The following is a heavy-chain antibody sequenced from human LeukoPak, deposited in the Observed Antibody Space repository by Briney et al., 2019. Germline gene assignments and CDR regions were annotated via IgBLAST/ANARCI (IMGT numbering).Heavy chain of an antibody. CDR2: TYYRSKWYN. J-gene: IGHJ4*02. V-gene: IGHV6-1*01. CDR3: ARSAVAGPHDY. CDR1: GDSVSSNSAA. D-gene: IGHD6-19*01. Sequence: SQTLSLTCAISGDSVSSNSAAWNSIRQSPSRGLEWLGRTYYRSKWYNDYAVSVKRPITITPDTSKSQFSLQLNSVTPEDTAAYYCARSAVAGPHDYSGQGTLVTASP.